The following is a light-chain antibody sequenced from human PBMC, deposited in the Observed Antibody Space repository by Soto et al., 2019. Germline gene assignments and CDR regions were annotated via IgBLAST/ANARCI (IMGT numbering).Light chain of an antibody. Sequence: DVVLTQTPSTLSVTPGQPASITGKSSQSLLYSDGRTYVYWYLQKPGQPPQLLIHEVSNRFSGVPDRFSGSGSGTDFTLKISRVEAEDVGVYYCMQSIQLPITFGGGTNVEMK. V-gene: IGKV2D-29*01. CDR2: EVS. J-gene: IGKJ4*01. CDR3: MQSIQLPIT. CDR1: QSLLYSDGRTY.